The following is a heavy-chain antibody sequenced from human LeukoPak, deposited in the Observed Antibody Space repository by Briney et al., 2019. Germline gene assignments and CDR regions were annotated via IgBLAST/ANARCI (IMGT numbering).Heavy chain of an antibody. V-gene: IGHV3-23*01. Sequence: GGSLRLSCAASGFTFNIYAMSWVRQAPGKGLEGVSAVSSIGNGAYYADSVMGRFTISRDNSKNTLYLQMNNLRAEDTAVYYCAKVANRGDILTGYFALDYWGQGTLVTVSS. D-gene: IGHD3-9*01. CDR2: VSSIGNGA. CDR3: AKVANRGDILTGYFALDY. CDR1: GFTFNIYA. J-gene: IGHJ4*02.